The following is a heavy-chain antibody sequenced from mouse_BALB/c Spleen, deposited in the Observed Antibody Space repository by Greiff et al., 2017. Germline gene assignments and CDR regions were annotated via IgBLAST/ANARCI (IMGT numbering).Heavy chain of an antibody. D-gene: IGHD1-1*01. CDR2: ISYDGSN. J-gene: IGHJ2*01. CDR1: GYSITSGYY. Sequence: EVQLQQSGPGLVKPSQSLSLTCSVTGYSITSGYYWNWIRQFPGNKLEWMGYISYDGSNNYNPSLKNRISITRDTSKNQFFLKLNSVTTEDTATYYCARPHYYGSSSFDYWGQGTTLTVSS. V-gene: IGHV3-6*02. CDR3: ARPHYYGSSSFDY.